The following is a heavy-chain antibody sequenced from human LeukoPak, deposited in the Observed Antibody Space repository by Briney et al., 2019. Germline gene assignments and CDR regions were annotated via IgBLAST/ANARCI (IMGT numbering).Heavy chain of an antibody. CDR3: ARAIGVAGYFDY. J-gene: IGHJ4*02. CDR1: GYIFIGHF. CDR2: INPASDGT. V-gene: IGHV1-2*02. D-gene: IGHD6-19*01. Sequence: GASVKVSCKASGYIFIGHFIHWVRQTPGQGLEWLGCINPASDGTNSAQKFQGRVTMTRDTSTNTAYTELSSLSNDDTAIYFCARAIGVAGYFDYWGQGALVTVSS.